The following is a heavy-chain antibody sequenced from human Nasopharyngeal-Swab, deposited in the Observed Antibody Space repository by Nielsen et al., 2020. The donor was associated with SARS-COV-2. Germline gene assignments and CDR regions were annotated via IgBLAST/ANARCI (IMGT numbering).Heavy chain of an antibody. V-gene: IGHV3-49*04. CDR3: TRQPGGLERRDAFDI. Sequence: GESLKISCAASGFTFSSYAMNWVRQAPGKGLEWVGFTRTKIYGGTTEYAASVKGRFTISRDDSKTIAYLQMNSLKTEDTAVYYCTRQPGGLERRDAFDIWGQGTMVTVSS. CDR2: TRTKIYGGTT. CDR1: GFTFSSYA. D-gene: IGHD1-1*01. J-gene: IGHJ3*02.